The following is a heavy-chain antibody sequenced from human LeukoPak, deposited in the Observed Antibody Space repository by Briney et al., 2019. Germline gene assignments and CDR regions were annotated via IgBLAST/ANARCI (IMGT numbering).Heavy chain of an antibody. D-gene: IGHD3-3*01. CDR3: ARGGRFLDY. CDR2: INGGSSYI. Sequence: GGSLRLSCAASGFIFRSYSMNWVRQAPGKGLEWVSSINGGSSYIYYADSVKGRFTISRDNAKNSLYLQMNSLRAEDTAVYYCARGGRFLDYWGRGTLVTVSS. J-gene: IGHJ4*02. CDR1: GFIFRSYS. V-gene: IGHV3-21*01.